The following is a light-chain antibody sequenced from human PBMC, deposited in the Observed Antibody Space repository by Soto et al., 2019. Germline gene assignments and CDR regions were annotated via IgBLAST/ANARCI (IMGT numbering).Light chain of an antibody. J-gene: IGKJ5*01. CDR2: WAS. V-gene: IGKV4-1*01. CDR3: MQSTQLPPT. Sequence: DIVMTQSPDSLAVSLGERATINCKSSQNNENYLAWYQQKAGQPPKLIIDWASTRASGVPDRFSGSGSGTDFTLEISRVETDDVGIYYCMQSTQLPPTFGQGTRLEIK. CDR1: QNNENY.